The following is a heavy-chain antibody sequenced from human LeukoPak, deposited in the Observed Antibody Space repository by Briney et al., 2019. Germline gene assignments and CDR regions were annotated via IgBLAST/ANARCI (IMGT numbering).Heavy chain of an antibody. CDR1: GYTFTSYG. J-gene: IGHJ3*02. Sequence: GASVKVSCKASGYTFTSYGISWVRQAPGQGLEWMGGIIPIFGTANYAQKFQGRVTITADKSTSTAYMELSSLRSEDTAVYYCARVRDGYNDAYDIWGQGTMVTVHS. CDR3: ARVRDGYNDAYDI. V-gene: IGHV1-69*06. D-gene: IGHD5-24*01. CDR2: IIPIFGTA.